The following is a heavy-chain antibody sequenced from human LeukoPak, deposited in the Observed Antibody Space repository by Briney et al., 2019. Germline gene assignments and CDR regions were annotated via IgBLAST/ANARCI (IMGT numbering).Heavy chain of an antibody. CDR3: AKNSVVVPAAPREYYFDY. J-gene: IGHJ4*02. D-gene: IGHD2-2*01. CDR2: ISDSGGST. V-gene: IGHV3-23*01. Sequence: GSLRLSCAASGFTFSSYAMSWVRQAPGKGLEWVSAISDSGGSTYYADSVKGRFTISRDNSKNTLYLQMNSLRAEDTAVYYCAKNSVVVPAAPREYYFDYWGQGTLVTVSS. CDR1: GFTFSSYA.